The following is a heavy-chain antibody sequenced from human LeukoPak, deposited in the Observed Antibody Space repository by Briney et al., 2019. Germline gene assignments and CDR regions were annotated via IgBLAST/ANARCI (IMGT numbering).Heavy chain of an antibody. CDR2: ISAYNGNT. CDR3: ARDPEQWLAIAVVYGMDV. D-gene: IGHD6-19*01. J-gene: IGHJ6*02. V-gene: IGHV1-18*01. Sequence: ASVKASCKASGYTFTSYGISWVRQAPGQGLEWMGWISAYNGNTNYAQKLQGRVTMTTDTSTSTAYMELRSLRSDDTAVYYCARDPEQWLAIAVVYGMDVWGQGTTVTVSS. CDR1: GYTFTSYG.